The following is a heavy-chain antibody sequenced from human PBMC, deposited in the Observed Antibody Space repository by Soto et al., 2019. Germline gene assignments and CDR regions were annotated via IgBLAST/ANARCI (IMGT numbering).Heavy chain of an antibody. CDR3: ARGHDDFWSGYPYYFDY. V-gene: IGHV4-61*08. D-gene: IGHD3-3*01. J-gene: IGHJ4*02. Sequence: SETLSLTYTVSGGSISSGGYYWSWLRQHPGKGLEWIGYIYYSGSTYYNPSLKSRVTISVDTSKNQFSLKLSSVTAADTAVYYCARGHDDFWSGYPYYFDYWGQGTLVTV. CDR2: IYYSGST. CDR1: GGSISSGGYY.